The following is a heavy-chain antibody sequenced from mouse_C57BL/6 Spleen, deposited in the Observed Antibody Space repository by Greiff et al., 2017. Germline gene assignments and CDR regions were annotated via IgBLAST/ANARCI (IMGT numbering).Heavy chain of an antibody. CDR3: ATLYYGSSPYYFDY. CDR2: ISSGSSTI. Sequence: EVHLVESGGGLVKPGGSLKLSCAASGFTFSDYGMHWVRQAPEKGLEWVAYISSGSSTIYYADTVKGRFTISRDNAKNTLFLQMTSLRSEDTAMYYCATLYYGSSPYYFDYWGQGTTLTVSS. CDR1: GFTFSDYG. D-gene: IGHD1-1*01. V-gene: IGHV5-17*01. J-gene: IGHJ2*01.